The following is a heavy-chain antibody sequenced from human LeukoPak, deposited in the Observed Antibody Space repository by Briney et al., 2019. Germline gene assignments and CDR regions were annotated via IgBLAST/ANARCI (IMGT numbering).Heavy chain of an antibody. J-gene: IGHJ6*03. CDR3: AKSPNYYAGDYMDV. V-gene: IGHV3-23*01. D-gene: IGHD3-22*01. CDR2: FSGSGGST. CDR1: GFTFNNYD. Sequence: PGGSLRLSCAASGFTFNNYDMGWVRQAPGMGLEWVSSFSGSGGSTYYADSVKGRFTISRDNSKNTLYLQMNSLRAEDTAVYYCAKSPNYYAGDYMDVWGKGTTVTVSS.